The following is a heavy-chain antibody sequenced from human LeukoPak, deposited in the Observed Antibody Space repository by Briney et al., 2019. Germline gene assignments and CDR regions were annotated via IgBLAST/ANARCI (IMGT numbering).Heavy chain of an antibody. V-gene: IGHV3-33*08. CDR3: ASSIGTSTHYYYYYGMDV. CDR2: IWYDGSNK. Sequence: GGSLRLSCAASGFTFSNYAMSWVRQAPGKGLEWVAVIWYDGSNKYYADSVKGRFAISRDNSKNTLYLQMNSLRAEDTAVYYCASSIGTSTHYYYYYGMDVWGQGTTVTVSS. J-gene: IGHJ6*02. D-gene: IGHD2-2*01. CDR1: GFTFSNYA.